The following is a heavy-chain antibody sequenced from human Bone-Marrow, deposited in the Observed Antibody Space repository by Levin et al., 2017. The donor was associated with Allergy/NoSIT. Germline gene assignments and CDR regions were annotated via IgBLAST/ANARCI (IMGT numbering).Heavy chain of an antibody. CDR3: ARGCNTASCGSGRFDT. CDR1: GYIFTGYH. D-gene: IGHD2/OR15-2a*01. J-gene: IGHJ5*02. V-gene: IGHV1-2*02. CDR2: INSNTGVA. Sequence: GESLKISCKASGYIFTGYHIFWVRQAPGQGLEWLGYINSNTGVAIYTQKFQGRVTMTRDTSITTAYMEFSGLTSDDTAIFYCARGCNTASCGSGRFDTWGQGTLVLVSS.